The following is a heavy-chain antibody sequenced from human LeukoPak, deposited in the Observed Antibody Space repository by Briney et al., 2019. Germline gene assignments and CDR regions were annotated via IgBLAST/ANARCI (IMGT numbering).Heavy chain of an antibody. Sequence: GGSLRLSCAGSGFTFSKFGMIWVRQAPGKGLEWVSGISGSGSSTYYADSVKGRSTISRDNAKNTLYLEMHSLRAEDTAVYYCGKDPRGDYF. CDR3: GKDPRGDYF. CDR2: ISGSGSST. J-gene: IGHJ4*01. V-gene: IGHV3-23*01. CDR1: GFTFSKFG.